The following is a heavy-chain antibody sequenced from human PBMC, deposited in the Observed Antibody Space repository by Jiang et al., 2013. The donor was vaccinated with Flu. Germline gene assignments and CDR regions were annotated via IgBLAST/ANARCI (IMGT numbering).Heavy chain of an antibody. Sequence: GLVKPSQTLSLTCTVSGGSISSGSYYWSWIRQPAGKGLEWIGRIYTSGSTNYNPSLKSRVTISVDTSKNQFSLKLSSVTAADTAVYYCARMATINYYFDYWGQGTLVTVSS. D-gene: IGHD5-24*01. V-gene: IGHV4-61*02. J-gene: IGHJ4*02. CDR3: ARMATINYYFDY. CDR2: IYTSGST. CDR1: GGSISSGSYY.